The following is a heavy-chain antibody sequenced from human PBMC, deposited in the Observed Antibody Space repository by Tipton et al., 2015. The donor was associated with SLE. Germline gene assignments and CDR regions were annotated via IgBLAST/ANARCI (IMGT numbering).Heavy chain of an antibody. CDR2: SYYSGTT. Sequence: TLSLTCTVSGGCISSSGYYWSWIRHHPGKGLEWIGYSYYSGTTYYNPSLKSRLTISLDTSKNQFSLKVTSVTAADTGVYYCARGVAIYWITYYDYYMDVWGKGTTVTVSS. CDR1: GGCISSSGYY. J-gene: IGHJ6*03. CDR3: ARGVAIYWITYYDYYMDV. D-gene: IGHD2-2*03. V-gene: IGHV4-31*03.